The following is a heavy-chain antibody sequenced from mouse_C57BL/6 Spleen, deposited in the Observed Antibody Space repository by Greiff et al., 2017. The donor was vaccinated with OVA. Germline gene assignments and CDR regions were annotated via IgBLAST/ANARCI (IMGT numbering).Heavy chain of an antibody. CDR3: ALAYYSNYGFAY. J-gene: IGHJ3*01. CDR2: IDPSARYT. D-gene: IGHD2-5*01. Sequence: QVQLQQPGAELVMPGASVTLSCKASGYTFTSYWMHWVKQRPGQGLEWIGEIDPSARYTNYNQKFKGKSTLTVDKSSSTAYMQLSSLTSEDSAVYYCALAYYSNYGFAYWGQGTLVTVSA. CDR1: GYTFTSYW. V-gene: IGHV1-69*01.